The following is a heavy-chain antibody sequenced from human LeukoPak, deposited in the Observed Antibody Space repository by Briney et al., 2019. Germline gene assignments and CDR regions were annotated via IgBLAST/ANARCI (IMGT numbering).Heavy chain of an antibody. CDR1: GGSISSYY. CDR2: IYYSGST. CDR3: ARGRSSSSPRDAFDI. D-gene: IGHD6-6*01. J-gene: IGHJ3*02. V-gene: IGHV4-59*08. Sequence: PSETLSLTCTVSGGSISSYYWSWIRQPPGKGLEWIGYIYYSGSTNYNPSLKSRVTISVDTSKNQFSLKLSSVTAADTAVYYCARGRSSSSPRDAFDIWGQGTMVTVSS.